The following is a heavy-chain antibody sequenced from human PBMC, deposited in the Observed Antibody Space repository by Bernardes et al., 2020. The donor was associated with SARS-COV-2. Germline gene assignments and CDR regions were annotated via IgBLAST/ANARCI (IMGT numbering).Heavy chain of an antibody. Sequence: GGSLRLSCAASGFTFSSYEMNWVRQAPGKGLEWVSYISSSGSTIYYADSVKGRFTISRDNAKNSLYLQMNSLRAEDTAVYYCARVGLDYYYYYMDVWGKGTTVTVSS. CDR2: ISSSGSTI. D-gene: IGHD6-19*01. J-gene: IGHJ6*03. CDR1: GFTFSSYE. V-gene: IGHV3-48*03. CDR3: ARVGLDYYYYYMDV.